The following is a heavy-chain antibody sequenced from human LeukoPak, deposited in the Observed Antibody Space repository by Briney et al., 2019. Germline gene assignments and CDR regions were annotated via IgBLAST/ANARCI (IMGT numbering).Heavy chain of an antibody. V-gene: IGHV4-34*01. CDR1: GGSFSGYY. Sequence: SETLSLTCAVYGGSFSGYYWSWIRQPPGKGLEWIGSIYYSGSTYYKPSLKSRVTISLDTSKNQFSLKLSSVTAADTAVYFCARGPYSYDSSGAFDIWGQGTMVTVSS. D-gene: IGHD3-22*01. J-gene: IGHJ3*02. CDR3: ARGPYSYDSSGAFDI. CDR2: IYYSGST.